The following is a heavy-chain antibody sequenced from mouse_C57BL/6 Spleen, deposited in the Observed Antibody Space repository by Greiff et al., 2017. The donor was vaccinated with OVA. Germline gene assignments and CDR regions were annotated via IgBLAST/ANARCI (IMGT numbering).Heavy chain of an antibody. Sequence: VQVVESGPGLVQPSQSLSITCTVSGFSLTSYGVHWVRQSPGKGLEWLGVIWSGGSTDYNAAFISRLSISKDNSKSQVFFKMNSLQADDTAIYYCARMKLRRNYAMDYWGQGTSVTVSS. CDR1: GFSLTSYG. D-gene: IGHD2-4*01. CDR2: IWSGGST. V-gene: IGHV2-2*01. J-gene: IGHJ4*01. CDR3: ARMKLRRNYAMDY.